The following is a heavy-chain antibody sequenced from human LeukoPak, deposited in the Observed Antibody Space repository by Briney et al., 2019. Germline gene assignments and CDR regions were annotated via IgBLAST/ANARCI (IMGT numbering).Heavy chain of an antibody. Sequence: GGSLRLSCVASGFTFSSYAMHWVRQAPGKGLEWVAVISYDGSNKYEADSVKGRFTISRDNSKSTLFLQMNSLRAEDTAVYYCARVHLSYSSSPYFDYWGQGTLVTVSS. CDR2: ISYDGSNK. CDR1: GFTFSSYA. J-gene: IGHJ4*02. CDR3: ARVHLSYSSSPYFDY. V-gene: IGHV3-30-3*01. D-gene: IGHD6-6*01.